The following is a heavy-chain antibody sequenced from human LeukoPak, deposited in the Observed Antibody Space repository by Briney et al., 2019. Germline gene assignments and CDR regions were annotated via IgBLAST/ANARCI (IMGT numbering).Heavy chain of an antibody. Sequence: GGSLRLSCVASGLTVNSNYMSWVRQAPGKGLEWVSAIYSGGATYYADSVEGRFTVSRDDSKNTLYLQMYRLRAEDTAMYYCVSQKWLYAFDIWGQGTMVTVSS. J-gene: IGHJ3*02. CDR2: IYSGGAT. D-gene: IGHD5-24*01. CDR1: GLTVNSNY. CDR3: VSQKWLYAFDI. V-gene: IGHV3-53*01.